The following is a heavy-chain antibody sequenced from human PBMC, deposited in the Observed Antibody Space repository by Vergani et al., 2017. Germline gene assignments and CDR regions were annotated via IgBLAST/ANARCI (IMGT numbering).Heavy chain of an antibody. Sequence: EVQLVESGGGLVKPGGSLRLSCAASGFTFSNAWMSWVRQAPGKGLEWVGRIKSKTDGGTTDYAAPVKGRFTISRDDSKNTLYLQMNSLKTEDTAVYYCTSHIPDFYGMDVWGQGTTVTVSS. CDR2: IKSKTDGGTT. J-gene: IGHJ6*02. CDR3: TSHIPDFYGMDV. D-gene: IGHD2-2*02. V-gene: IGHV3-15*01. CDR1: GFTFSNAW.